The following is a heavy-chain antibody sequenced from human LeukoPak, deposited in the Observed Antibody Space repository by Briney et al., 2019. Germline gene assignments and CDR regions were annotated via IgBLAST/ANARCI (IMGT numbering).Heavy chain of an antibody. CDR3: SRENGAFSPFGY. CDR2: ISLTGLT. CDR1: GGSISNTNW. D-gene: IGHD2-8*01. Sequence: SGPLSLTCGVSGGSISNTNWWSWVRQPPGQGLEWIGEISLTGLTHYNPSLESRVTVSLDKSKNQLSLNLPSVTAADTAVYYCSRENGAFSPFGYWGQGTLVTVLS. J-gene: IGHJ4*02. V-gene: IGHV4-4*02.